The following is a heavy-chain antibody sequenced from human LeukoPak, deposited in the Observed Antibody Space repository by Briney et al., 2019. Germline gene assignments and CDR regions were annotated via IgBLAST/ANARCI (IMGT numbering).Heavy chain of an antibody. V-gene: IGHV3-53*01. D-gene: IGHD6-13*01. CDR2: IYSGGST. CDR1: GFTVSSNY. J-gene: IGHJ6*03. CDR3: ARDRSSSPRGYMDV. Sequence: GGSLRLSCAASGFTVSSNYMSWVRQAPGRGLEWVSVIYSGGSTYYADPVKGRFTISRDNSKNTLYLQMNSLRAEDTAVYYCARDRSSSPRGYMDVWGKGTTVTVSS.